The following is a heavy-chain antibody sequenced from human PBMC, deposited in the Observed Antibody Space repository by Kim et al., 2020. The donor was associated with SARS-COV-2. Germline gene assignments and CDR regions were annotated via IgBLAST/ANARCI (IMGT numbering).Heavy chain of an antibody. V-gene: IGHV4-34*01. J-gene: IGHJ6*02. CDR2: INHGGST. Sequence: SETLSLTCAVYGSSFSGFSWSWIRQPPGKGLEWIGEINHGGSTKDNSSPRSRVTISVDMSKNQFSLKLGSVTAAETGFNYFSKGRVGVVPSPVLGLGPHYEYFIMDVWGQGTTDSVSS. CDR3: SKGRVGVVPSPVLGLGPHYEYFIMDV. CDR1: GSSFSGFS. D-gene: IGHD2-8*02.